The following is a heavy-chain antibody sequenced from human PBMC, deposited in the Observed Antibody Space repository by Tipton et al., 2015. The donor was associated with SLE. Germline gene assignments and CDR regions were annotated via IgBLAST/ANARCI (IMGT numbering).Heavy chain of an antibody. D-gene: IGHD1-1*01. J-gene: IGHJ3*02. CDR2: ISPSVST. CDR3: AERYDTFEI. V-gene: IGHV4-34*01. CDR1: GESFSGYY. Sequence: TLSLTCAVYGESFSGYYWSWIRQPPGKGLEWIGEISPSVSTNYNPSLKSRVTISVDTSKNQYSLKLNSVIAADTAVYYCAERYDTFEIWGQGTMVSVSS.